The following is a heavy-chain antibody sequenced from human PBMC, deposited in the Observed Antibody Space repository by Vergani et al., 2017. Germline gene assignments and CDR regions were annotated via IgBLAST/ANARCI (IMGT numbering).Heavy chain of an antibody. Sequence: EVQLVQSGAEVKKPGESLRISCKGSGYSFTSYWISWVRQMPGKGLEWMGRIDPSDSYTNYSPSFQGHVTISADKSISTAYLQWSSLKASDTAMYYCARGTNYYESSEAGYFQHWGQGTLVTGSS. J-gene: IGHJ1*01. CDR2: IDPSDSYT. CDR1: GYSFTSYW. D-gene: IGHD3-22*01. V-gene: IGHV5-10-1*01. CDR3: ARGTNYYESSEAGYFQH.